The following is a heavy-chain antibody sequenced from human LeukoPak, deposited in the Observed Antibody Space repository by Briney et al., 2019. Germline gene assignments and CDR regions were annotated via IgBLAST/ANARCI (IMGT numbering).Heavy chain of an antibody. CDR3: ATTSYDILGYHDY. CDR2: ISYDGSNK. Sequence: GGSLRLSCAASGFTFSSYGMHWVRQAPGKGLEWVAVISYDGSNKYYADSVKGRFTISRDNSKNTLYLQMNSLRAEDTAVYYCATTSYDILGYHDYWGQGTLVTVSS. J-gene: IGHJ4*02. CDR1: GFTFSSYG. D-gene: IGHD3-9*01. V-gene: IGHV3-30*03.